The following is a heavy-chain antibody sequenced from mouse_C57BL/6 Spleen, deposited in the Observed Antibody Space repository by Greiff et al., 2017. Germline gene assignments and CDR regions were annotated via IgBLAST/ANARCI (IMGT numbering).Heavy chain of an antibody. Sequence: EVKLQESGPGLVKPSQSLSLTCSVTGYSITSGYYWNWIRQFPGNKLEWMGYISYDGSNNYNPSLKNRISITCDTSKNQFFLKLNSVTTEETATYYVASHYYGSSLYAMDYWGQGTSVTVSS. CDR2: ISYDGSN. V-gene: IGHV3-6*01. CDR3: ASHYYGSSLYAMDY. CDR1: GYSITSGYY. D-gene: IGHD1-1*01. J-gene: IGHJ4*01.